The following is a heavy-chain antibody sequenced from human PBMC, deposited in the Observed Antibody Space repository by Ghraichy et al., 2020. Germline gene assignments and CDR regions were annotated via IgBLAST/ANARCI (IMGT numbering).Heavy chain of an antibody. V-gene: IGHV3-23*01. Sequence: GGSLRLSCAASGFTFSSYAMSWVRQAPGKGLEWVSGISGTGDTTYSADSVKGRFTISRDNSKNTLYLQMDSLRADDTAVYYCTKGTTMTTRVCENWGQGALVTVSS. J-gene: IGHJ4*02. D-gene: IGHD4-17*01. CDR1: GFTFSSYA. CDR3: TKGTTMTTRVCEN. CDR2: ISGTGDTT.